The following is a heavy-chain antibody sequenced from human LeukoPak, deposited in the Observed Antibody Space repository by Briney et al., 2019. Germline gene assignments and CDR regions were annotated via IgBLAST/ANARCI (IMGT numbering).Heavy chain of an antibody. CDR2: ITGVFGTS. CDR3: ARGLGYSYGSGATNFDY. CDR1: GGAFSSYA. D-gene: IGHD5-18*01. Sequence: SVKVSCKASGGAFSSYAISWVRQAPGQGLEWMGGITGVFGTSNYAQKFQGRVTITADKSTTTAYLEPSGLRSEDTAVYYCARGLGYSYGSGATNFDYWGQGTLVTVSS. J-gene: IGHJ4*02. V-gene: IGHV1-69*06.